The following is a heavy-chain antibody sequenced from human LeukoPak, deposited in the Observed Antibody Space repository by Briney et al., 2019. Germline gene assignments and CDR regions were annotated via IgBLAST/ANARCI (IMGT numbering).Heavy chain of an antibody. V-gene: IGHV3-23*01. CDR2: ISISGVST. Sequence: GGSLRLSCAAAGFTFSSYAMSWVRQTPGKGLEWVSAISISGVSTYYADSVKGRFTISRDNSKNTLYLQMNSLRAEDTAVYYCAKRDSGSYFDYWGQGTLVTVSS. CDR3: AKRDSGSYFDY. CDR1: GFTFSSYA. D-gene: IGHD3-10*01. J-gene: IGHJ4*02.